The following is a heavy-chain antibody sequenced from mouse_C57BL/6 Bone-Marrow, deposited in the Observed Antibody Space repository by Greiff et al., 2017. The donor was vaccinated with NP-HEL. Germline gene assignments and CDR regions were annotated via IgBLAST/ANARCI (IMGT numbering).Heavy chain of an antibody. CDR2: INPDSSTI. V-gene: IGHV4-1*01. J-gene: IGHJ4*01. CDR3: ARQGYGSSYPYYAMDY. Sequence: EVQLVESGGGLVQPGGSLKLSCAASGIDFSRYWMSWVRRAPGKGLEWIGEINPDSSTINYAPSLKDKFIISRDNAKNTLYLQMSKVRSEDTALYYCARQGYGSSYPYYAMDYWGQGTSVTVSS. CDR1: GIDFSRYW. D-gene: IGHD1-1*01.